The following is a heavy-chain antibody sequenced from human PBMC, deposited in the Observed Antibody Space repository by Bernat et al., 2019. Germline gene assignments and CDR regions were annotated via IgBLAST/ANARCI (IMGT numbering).Heavy chain of an antibody. CDR3: ARDNTLTGARDV. V-gene: IGHV3-74*01. D-gene: IGHD4-11*01. CDR1: GFTFSSYW. Sequence: EVQLVESGGGLVQPGGSLRLSCAASGFTFSSYWIHWVRQAPGKGLVWVSRIKSDGISTIYADSVKGRFTISRDNAKNTLYLQMNSLRAEDTAVYYCARDNTLTGARDVWGKGTTVIVSS. J-gene: IGHJ6*04. CDR2: IKSDGIST.